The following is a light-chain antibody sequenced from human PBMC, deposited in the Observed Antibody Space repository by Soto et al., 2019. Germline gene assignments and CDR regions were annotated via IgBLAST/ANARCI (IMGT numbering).Light chain of an antibody. CDR3: QSYDSSLSGWV. J-gene: IGLJ3*02. CDR2: GNN. Sequence: QSVLTQPPSVSGAPGQRVTISCTGSSSNIGAGYDVHWYQQLPGTAPKLLIYGNNNRPSGVPDRFSGSKSATSDSLAITGLQAEEEADYYSQSYDSSLSGWVFGGGTKLTVL. V-gene: IGLV1-40*01. CDR1: SSNIGAGYD.